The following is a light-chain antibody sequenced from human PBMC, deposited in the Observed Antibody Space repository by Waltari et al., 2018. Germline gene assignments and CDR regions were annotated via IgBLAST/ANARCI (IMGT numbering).Light chain of an antibody. CDR3: QHYVRLPVA. CDR1: GSVRTA. V-gene: IGKV3-20*01. J-gene: IGKJ1*01. CDR2: GAS. Sequence: EIVLTQSPSTLSLSPGERATLSCRASGSVRTALALYQQKPGQAPRLLIFGASNRAIGITDRFSGGGSGTDFSLTICRLEPEDFAVYFCQHYVRLPVAFGHGTKVDVK.